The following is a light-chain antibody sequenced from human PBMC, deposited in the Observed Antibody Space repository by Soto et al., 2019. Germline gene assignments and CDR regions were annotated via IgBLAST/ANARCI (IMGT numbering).Light chain of an antibody. CDR3: PQSYSTPST. CDR1: QRISTY. V-gene: IGKV1-39*01. Sequence: DIQMTQSPSSLSASVGDRVTITCRASQRISTYLNWYQQKPGKAPKLLIYGASSLQSGVPSRFSGSGSGTDFTLTISSLQPEDFATYYCPQSYSTPSTFGPGTKVDIK. J-gene: IGKJ3*01. CDR2: GAS.